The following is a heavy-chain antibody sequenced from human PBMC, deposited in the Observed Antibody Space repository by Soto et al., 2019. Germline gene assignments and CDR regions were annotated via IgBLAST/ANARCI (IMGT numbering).Heavy chain of an antibody. CDR2: IYYSGST. CDR1: GGSISSYY. V-gene: IGHV4-59*01. CDR3: ARERYCSGGSCYPNYFDY. D-gene: IGHD2-15*01. Sequence: SETLSLTCTVSGGSISSYYWSWIRQPPGKGLEWIGYIYYSGSTNYNPSLKSRVTISVDTSKNQFSLKLSSVTAADTAVYYCARERYCSGGSCYPNYFDYWGQGTLVTSPQ. J-gene: IGHJ4*02.